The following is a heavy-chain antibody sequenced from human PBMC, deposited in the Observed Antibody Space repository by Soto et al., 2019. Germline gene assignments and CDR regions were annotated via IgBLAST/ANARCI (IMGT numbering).Heavy chain of an antibody. V-gene: IGHV1-18*04. CDR3: ARVVPGAEAWFGP. D-gene: IGHD2-2*01. Sequence: ASVKVSCKASGYTFTSYGISWVRQAPGQGLEWMGWISAYNGNTNYAQKLQGRVSMTTDTSTTTAYMELRSLRSDDTAVYYCARVVPGAEAWFGPWGQGTLVTVSS. CDR1: GYTFTSYG. J-gene: IGHJ5*02. CDR2: ISAYNGNT.